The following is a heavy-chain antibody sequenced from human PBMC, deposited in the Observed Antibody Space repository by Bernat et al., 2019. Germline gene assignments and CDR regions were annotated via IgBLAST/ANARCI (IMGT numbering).Heavy chain of an antibody. D-gene: IGHD3-16*01. CDR1: GFTFTSSA. CDR2: IVVGSGNT. V-gene: IGHV1-58*01. CDR3: AAANLGGGVYFDY. J-gene: IGHJ4*02. Sequence: QMQLVQSGPEVKKPGTSVKGSCKASGFTFTSSAVQWVRQARGQRLEWIGWIVVGSGNTNYAQKFQERVTITRDMSTSTAYMELSSLRSEDTAVYYCAAANLGGGVYFDYWGQGTLVTVSS.